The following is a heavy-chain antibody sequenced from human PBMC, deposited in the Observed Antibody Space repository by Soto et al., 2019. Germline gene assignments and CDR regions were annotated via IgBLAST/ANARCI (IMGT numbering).Heavy chain of an antibody. D-gene: IGHD6-19*01. Sequence: SETLSLTCTVSGGSISSYYWSWIRQPPGKGLEWIGYIYYSGSTNYNPSLKSRVTISVDTSKNQFSLKLSSVTAADTAVYYCARVYLSGRLFPNEYYFDYWGQGTLVTVSS. CDR3: ARVYLSGRLFPNEYYFDY. CDR1: GGSISSYY. V-gene: IGHV4-59*01. CDR2: IYYSGST. J-gene: IGHJ4*02.